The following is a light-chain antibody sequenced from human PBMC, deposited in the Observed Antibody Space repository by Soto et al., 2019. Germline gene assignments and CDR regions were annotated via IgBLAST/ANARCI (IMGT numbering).Light chain of an antibody. J-gene: IGKJ1*01. CDR2: AAS. CDR3: QEYNDWLRGT. CDR1: QSVNTN. Sequence: EVVMTQSPATLSASPGERATLSCRASQSVNTNLAWYQKKPGQAPTVLVYAASTRATGIPDRFSGSGSGTDFTLTISSLQPEDFALYYCQEYNDWLRGTFGQGTKVEVK. V-gene: IGKV3-15*01.